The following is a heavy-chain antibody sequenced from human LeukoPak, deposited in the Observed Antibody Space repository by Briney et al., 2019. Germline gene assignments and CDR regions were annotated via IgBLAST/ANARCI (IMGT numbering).Heavy chain of an antibody. CDR1: GFTFSSDR. V-gene: IGHV3-74*03. D-gene: IGHD2-8*01. J-gene: IGHJ4*02. Sequence: GGSLRLSCIASGFTFSSDRMHWVRQVPGKGLVWVSRIETDGTGAVYADAVEGRFTISRDNAKNMLYLQMNSLRAEDTAVYYCVRGSFNGNWGQGTLVTVSS. CDR3: VRGSFNGN. CDR2: IETDGTGA.